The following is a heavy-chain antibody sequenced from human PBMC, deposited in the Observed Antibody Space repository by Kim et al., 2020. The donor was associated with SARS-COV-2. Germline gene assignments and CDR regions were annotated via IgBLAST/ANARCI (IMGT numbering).Heavy chain of an antibody. Sequence: SVKVSCQASGGTFSSYAISWVRQAPGQGLEWMGRIIPILGIANYAQKFQGRVTITADKSTSTAYMELSSLRSEDTAVYYCAKHSELELRHPNWFDPWGQGTLVTVSS. CDR3: AKHSELELRHPNWFDP. CDR2: IIPILGIA. V-gene: IGHV1-69*04. D-gene: IGHD1-7*01. CDR1: GGTFSSYA. J-gene: IGHJ5*02.